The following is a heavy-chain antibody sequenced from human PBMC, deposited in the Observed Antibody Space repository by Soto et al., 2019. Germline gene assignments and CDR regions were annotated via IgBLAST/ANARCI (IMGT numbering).Heavy chain of an antibody. J-gene: IGHJ6*02. Sequence: GGSLRLSCAASGFTVSSNYMSWVRQAPGKGLEWVSVIYSGGSTYYADSVKGRFTISRDNSKNTLYLQMNSLRAEDTAVYYCARDVIAAAGPNYYYYGMDVWGQGTTVTVSS. D-gene: IGHD6-13*01. CDR2: IYSGGST. CDR3: ARDVIAAAGPNYYYYGMDV. V-gene: IGHV3-66*01. CDR1: GFTVSSNY.